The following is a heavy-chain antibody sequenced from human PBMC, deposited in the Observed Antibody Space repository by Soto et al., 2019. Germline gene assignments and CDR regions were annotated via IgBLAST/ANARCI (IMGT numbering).Heavy chain of an antibody. Sequence: QVQLVQSGAEVKKPGSSVKVSCKASGGTFSSYTISWVRQAPGQGREWMGRIIPILGIANYAQKFQGRVTITADKSTSTAYMEMSSLRSEDTAVDYCAREASDYVDYVEDWGQGTLVTVSS. CDR2: IIPILGIA. CDR1: GGTFSSYT. J-gene: IGHJ4*02. CDR3: AREASDYVDYVED. V-gene: IGHV1-69*08. D-gene: IGHD4-17*01.